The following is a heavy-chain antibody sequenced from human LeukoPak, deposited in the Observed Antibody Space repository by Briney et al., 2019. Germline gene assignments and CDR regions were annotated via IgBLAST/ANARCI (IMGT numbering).Heavy chain of an antibody. V-gene: IGHV4-34*01. Sequence: SETLSLTCAVYGGSFSGYYWSWIRQPPGKGLEWIGEINHSGSTNYNPSLKSRVTISVDTSKSQFSLKLSSVTAADTAVYYCARGSTYYYGSGSYLANWGQGTLVTVSS. CDR1: GGSFSGYY. D-gene: IGHD3-10*01. CDR2: INHSGST. CDR3: ARGSTYYYGSGSYLAN. J-gene: IGHJ4*02.